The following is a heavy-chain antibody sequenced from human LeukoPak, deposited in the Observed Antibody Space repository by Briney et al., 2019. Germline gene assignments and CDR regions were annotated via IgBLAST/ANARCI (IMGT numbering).Heavy chain of an antibody. V-gene: IGHV3-21*01. D-gene: IGHD6-13*01. CDR2: ISSSSSYI. Sequence: PGGSLRLSCAASGFTFSSYSMNWVRQAPGKGLEWVSSISSSSSYIYYADSVKGRFTISSDNAKNSLYLQMNSLRAEDTAVYYCARRQQLVPNAFDIWGQGTMVTVSS. J-gene: IGHJ3*02. CDR1: GFTFSSYS. CDR3: ARRQQLVPNAFDI.